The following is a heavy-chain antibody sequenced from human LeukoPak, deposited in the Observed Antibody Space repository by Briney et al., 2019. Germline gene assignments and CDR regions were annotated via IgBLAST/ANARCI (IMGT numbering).Heavy chain of an antibody. D-gene: IGHD3-10*01. CDR3: AREAPVLWFGELAVRTNWFDP. Sequence: SVKVSCKASGGTFSSYAISWVRQAPGQGLEWMGGIIPIFGTANYAQKFQGRVTITTDESTSTAYMELSSLRPEDTAVYYCAREAPVLWFGELAVRTNWFDPWGQGTLVTVSS. CDR2: IIPIFGTA. J-gene: IGHJ5*02. CDR1: GGTFSSYA. V-gene: IGHV1-69*05.